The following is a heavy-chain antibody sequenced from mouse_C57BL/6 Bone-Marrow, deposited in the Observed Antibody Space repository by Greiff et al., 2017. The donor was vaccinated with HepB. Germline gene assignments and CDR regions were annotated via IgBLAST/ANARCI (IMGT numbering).Heavy chain of an antibody. D-gene: IGHD3-3*01. CDR1: GFSFNTYA. J-gene: IGHJ3*01. CDR2: IRSKSNNYAT. CDR3: VGGTGAWFAY. Sequence: EVQVVESGGGLVQPKGSLKLSCAASGFSFNTYAMNWVRQAPGKGLEWVARIRSKSNNYATYYADSVKDRFTISRDDSESMLYLQMNNLKTEDTAMYYCVGGTGAWFAYWGQGTLVTVSA. V-gene: IGHV10-1*01.